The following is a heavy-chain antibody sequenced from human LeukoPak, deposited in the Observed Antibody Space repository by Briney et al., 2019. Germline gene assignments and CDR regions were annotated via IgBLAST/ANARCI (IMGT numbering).Heavy chain of an antibody. J-gene: IGHJ5*02. CDR1: GGSVTSFY. CDR2: ISYTGST. Sequence: SETLSLTCIVSGGSVTSFYWSWIRQPPGKGLEWIGYISYTGSTNYNPSLKSRVTISVDTSKNQFSLKLTSVTAADTAVYYCAREGGSGWHWFDPWGRGTLVTVSS. CDR3: AREGGSGWHWFDP. V-gene: IGHV4-59*02. D-gene: IGHD6-25*01.